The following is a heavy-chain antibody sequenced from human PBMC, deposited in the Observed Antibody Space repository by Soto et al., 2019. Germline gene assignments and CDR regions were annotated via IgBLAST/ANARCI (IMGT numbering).Heavy chain of an antibody. Sequence: QVHLVESGGGVVQPGRSLRLSCAASGFTFSSYGMHWVRQAPGKGLEWVAVISYDGSNEYYADSVKGRFTISRDNSKNTLYLQMNSLRAENSAVYYCARASAGVMVITYYFDYWGLGILVTASS. D-gene: IGHD3-22*01. V-gene: IGHV3-30*03. J-gene: IGHJ4*02. CDR3: ARASAGVMVITYYFDY. CDR1: GFTFSSYG. CDR2: ISYDGSNE.